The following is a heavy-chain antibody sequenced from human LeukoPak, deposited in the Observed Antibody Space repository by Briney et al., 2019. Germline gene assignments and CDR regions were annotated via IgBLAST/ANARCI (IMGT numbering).Heavy chain of an antibody. D-gene: IGHD2-21*01. V-gene: IGHV3-74*01. CDR3: ARESDYYFDY. J-gene: IGHJ4*02. CDR2: INTDGSST. CDR1: GFTFSSYW. Sequence: GGSLRLSCAASGFTFSSYWMHWVRQAPGKGLVWVSRINTDGSSTSYADSVKGRFTISRDNSKNTLYLQMNSLRAEDTAIYYCARESDYYFDYWGQGTLVTVSS.